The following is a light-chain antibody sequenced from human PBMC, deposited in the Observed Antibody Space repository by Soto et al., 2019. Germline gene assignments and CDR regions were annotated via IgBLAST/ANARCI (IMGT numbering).Light chain of an antibody. CDR3: QQFNNYPQT. J-gene: IGKJ4*01. CDR1: QGISSA. Sequence: AIQLTQSPSSLSASVGDRVTITCRASQGISSALDWYQQKPGKAPKLLIYDASSLESGVPSRFSGSGSGTDFTLTISSLQPEDVATYYGQQFNNYPQTFGGGTKVEIK. V-gene: IGKV1D-13*01. CDR2: DAS.